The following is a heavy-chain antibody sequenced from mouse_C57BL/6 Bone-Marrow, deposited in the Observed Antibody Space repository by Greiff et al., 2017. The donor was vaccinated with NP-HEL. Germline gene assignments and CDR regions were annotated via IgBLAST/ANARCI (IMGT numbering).Heavy chain of an antibody. CDR3: ARSSTGTDYFDY. V-gene: IGHV1-53*01. J-gene: IGHJ2*01. D-gene: IGHD4-1*02. Sequence: QVQLQQPGTDLVKPGASVKLSCKASGYTFTRYWMPWVKQRPGQGLEWIGNINPSNGGTNYNEKFKSKATLTVDKSSSTAYMQLSSLTSEDSAVYYCARSSTGTDYFDYWGQGTTLTVSS. CDR1: GYTFTRYW. CDR2: INPSNGGT.